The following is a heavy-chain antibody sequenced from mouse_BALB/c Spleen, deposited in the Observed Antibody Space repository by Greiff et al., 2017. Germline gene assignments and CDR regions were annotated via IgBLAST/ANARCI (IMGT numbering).Heavy chain of an antibody. Sequence: QVQLQQSGAELVRPGTSVKISCKASGYTFTNYWLGWVKQRPGHGLEWIGDIYPGGGYTNYNEKFKGKATLTADTSSSTAYMQLSSLTSEDSAVYFCALTGNAMDYWGQGTSVTVSS. D-gene: IGHD4-1*01. CDR2: IYPGGGYT. V-gene: IGHV1-63*02. CDR3: ALTGNAMDY. J-gene: IGHJ4*01. CDR1: GYTFTNYW.